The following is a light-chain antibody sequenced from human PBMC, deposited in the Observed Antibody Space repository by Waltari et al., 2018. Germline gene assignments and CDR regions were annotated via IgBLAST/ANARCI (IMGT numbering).Light chain of an antibody. Sequence: PGESARLTCTLPSDINVADYYIYWYQQKPGSPPRFLLSYNSDSDKGQGSRVPSRFSGSKDASANTGIFLISGLQSEDEADFYCMVWPNNVWEFGVGYSLIVL. CDR3: MVWPNNVWE. V-gene: IGLV5-37*01. CDR2: YNSDSDK. J-gene: IGLJ3*02. CDR1: SDINVADYY.